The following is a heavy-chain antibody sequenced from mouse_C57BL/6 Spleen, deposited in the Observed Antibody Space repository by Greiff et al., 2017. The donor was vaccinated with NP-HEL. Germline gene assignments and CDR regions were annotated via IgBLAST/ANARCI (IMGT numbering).Heavy chain of an antibody. CDR1: GYTFTGYW. CDR3: ARGSSLSY. V-gene: IGHV1-82*01. J-gene: IGHJ2*01. D-gene: IGHD1-1*01. Sequence: QVQLQQSGAELMKPGASVKLSCKATGYTFTGYWIEWVKQRPGKGLEWIGRIYPGDGDTNYNGKFKGKATLTADKSSSTAYMQLSSLTSEDSAVYFCARGSSLSYWGQGTTLTVSS. CDR2: IYPGDGDT.